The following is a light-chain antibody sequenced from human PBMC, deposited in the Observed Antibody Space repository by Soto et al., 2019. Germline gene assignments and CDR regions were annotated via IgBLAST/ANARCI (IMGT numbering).Light chain of an antibody. CDR3: LQALQTLYT. CDR1: QSLLHSNGYNY. CDR2: LGS. V-gene: IGKV2-28*01. Sequence: DIVMTQSPLYLTVTPGEPASISCRSSQSLLHSNGYNYLDWYLQKPGQSPQLLIYLGSNRASGVAGRFSGRGSGADFSLKISRVEAEDVGVYYCLQALQTLYTCGEGTKLEIK. J-gene: IGKJ2*01.